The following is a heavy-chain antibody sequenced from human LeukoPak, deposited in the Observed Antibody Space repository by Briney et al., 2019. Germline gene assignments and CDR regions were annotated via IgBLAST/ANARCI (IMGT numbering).Heavy chain of an antibody. Sequence: PGGSLRLSCAASGFTFSSYSMNWVRKAPGKGLEWVSSISSSSSYIYYADSVKGRFTISRDNAKNSLYLQMNSLRAEDTAVYYCASPSSGSPVVMRWGQGTLVTVSS. D-gene: IGHD4-23*01. J-gene: IGHJ4*02. CDR3: ASPSSGSPVVMR. CDR1: GFTFSSYS. CDR2: ISSSSSYI. V-gene: IGHV3-21*01.